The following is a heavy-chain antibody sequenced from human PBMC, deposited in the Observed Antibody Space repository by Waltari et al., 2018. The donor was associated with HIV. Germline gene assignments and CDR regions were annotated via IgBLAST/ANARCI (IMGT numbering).Heavy chain of an antibody. V-gene: IGHV4-59*01. Sequence: QVQLRESGPGLVKPSETLSLTCTVSGGSISTYYWTWIRQPPGKGLEWIGYIYNSRSTDSNPSLKSRATISVDTAKNQFSLKLSAVTTADTAVYYCARGIDAQRVAAPCLDIWGQGTMVTVSS. J-gene: IGHJ3*02. CDR2: IYNSRST. CDR1: GGSISTYY. D-gene: IGHD6-25*01. CDR3: ARGIDAQRVAAPCLDI.